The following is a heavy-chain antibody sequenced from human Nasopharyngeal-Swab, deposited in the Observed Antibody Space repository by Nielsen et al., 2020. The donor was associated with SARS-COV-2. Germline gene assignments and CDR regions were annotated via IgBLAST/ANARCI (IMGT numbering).Heavy chain of an antibody. D-gene: IGHD2-21*01. Sequence: GGSLSLSCTASGVTFSSYAVNWVRPAPGKGLEWASTITGNGGSAYYADSVKGRFTISRDNSKNTVYLQTNSLRAEDTAVYYCAILVDYWGHGTLVTVSS. CDR1: GVTFSSYA. J-gene: IGHJ4*01. CDR3: AILVDY. V-gene: IGHV3-23*01. CDR2: ITGNGGSA.